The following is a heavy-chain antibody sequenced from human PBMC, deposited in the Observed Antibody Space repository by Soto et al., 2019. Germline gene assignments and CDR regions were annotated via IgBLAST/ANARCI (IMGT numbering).Heavy chain of an antibody. CDR3: VRFHYYHSSGYYPRCFDY. V-gene: IGHV4-61*01. CDR1: SASVSSASYY. Sequence: SETLSLTCIVSSASVSSASYYWSWIRQPPGKGLEWIGYVYYTGSTNYNPSLKSRVTISVDTSKNQFSLKLSSMTAADTAVYYCVRFHYYHSSGYYPRCFDYWGQGTLVTVSS. J-gene: IGHJ4*02. D-gene: IGHD3-22*01. CDR2: VYYTGST.